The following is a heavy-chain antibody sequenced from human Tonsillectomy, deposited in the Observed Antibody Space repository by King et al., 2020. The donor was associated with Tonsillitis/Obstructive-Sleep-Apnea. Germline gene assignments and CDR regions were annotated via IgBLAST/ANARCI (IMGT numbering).Heavy chain of an antibody. V-gene: IGHV1-3*04. J-gene: IGHJ6*03. D-gene: IGHD6-13*01. CDR2: VDTDNGNT. CDR3: ARDGGDYSSRSYFYYYMDV. CDR1: GYSFRNFA. Sequence: EQLVQSGPEVKKPGASVKVSCKASGYSFRNFAMHWVRQAPGQSFEWIGWVDTDNGNTKYSKKFQGRLTVTKDTSARTAYMELRRLTYEDTAVYYCARDGGDYSSRSYFYYYMDVWGQGTTVTVSS.